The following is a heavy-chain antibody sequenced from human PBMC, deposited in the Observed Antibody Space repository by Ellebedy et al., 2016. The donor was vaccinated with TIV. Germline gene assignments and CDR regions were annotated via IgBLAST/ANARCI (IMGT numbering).Heavy chain of an antibody. J-gene: IGHJ6*02. Sequence: KVSCKGSGYIFTNLWISWVRQMPGKGLEWMGRIDPSNSNTNYSPSFQGHVTIPADKSISTAYLQWNNLRASDTAMYYCASLWDTVPGDSYTMDVWGQGTTVTVSS. CDR2: IDPSNSNT. CDR1: GYIFTNLW. CDR3: ASLWDTVPGDSYTMDV. V-gene: IGHV5-10-1*01. D-gene: IGHD3-16*01.